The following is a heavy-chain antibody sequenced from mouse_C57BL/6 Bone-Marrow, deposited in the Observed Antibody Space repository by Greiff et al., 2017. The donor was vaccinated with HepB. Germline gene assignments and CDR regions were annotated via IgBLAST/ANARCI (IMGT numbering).Heavy chain of an antibody. J-gene: IGHJ3*01. V-gene: IGHV1-4*01. D-gene: IGHD1-1*01. CDR3: ARPTVVATPFAY. Sequence: VQLQQSGAELARPGASVKMSCKASGYTFTSYTMHWVKQRPGQGLEWIGYINPSSGYTKYNQKFKDKATLTADKSASTAYMQLSSLTSEDSAVYYCARPTVVATPFAYWGQGTLVTVSA. CDR1: GYTFTSYT. CDR2: INPSSGYT.